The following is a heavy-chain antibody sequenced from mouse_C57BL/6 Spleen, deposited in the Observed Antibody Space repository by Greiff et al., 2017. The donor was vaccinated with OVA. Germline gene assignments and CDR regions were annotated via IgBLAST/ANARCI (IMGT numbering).Heavy chain of an antibody. Sequence: EVQGVESGGGLVQPKGSLKLSCAASGFSFNTYAMNWVRQAPGKGLEWVARIRSKSNNYATYYADSVKDRFTISRDDSESMLYLQMNNMITEDTAVYYCGRKDSSGYAFAYWGQGTLVTVSA. CDR2: IRSKSNNYAT. D-gene: IGHD3-2*02. V-gene: IGHV10-1*01. J-gene: IGHJ3*01. CDR3: GRKDSSGYAFAY. CDR1: GFSFNTYA.